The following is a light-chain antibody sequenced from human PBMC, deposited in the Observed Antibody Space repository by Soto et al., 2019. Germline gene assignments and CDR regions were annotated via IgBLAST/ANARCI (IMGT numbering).Light chain of an antibody. CDR1: SSNIGSNP. J-gene: IGLJ3*02. V-gene: IGLV1-44*01. CDR3: AAWDDSLMGPV. Sequence: QSVLTQPPSASGTPGQRVTISCSGSSSNIGSNPVNWYQQRPGTAPKRIIYSNNQRPSGVPDRFSGSKSVTASLAISGPRSEEESDYYCAAWDDSLMGPVFGGGTKLTVL. CDR2: SNN.